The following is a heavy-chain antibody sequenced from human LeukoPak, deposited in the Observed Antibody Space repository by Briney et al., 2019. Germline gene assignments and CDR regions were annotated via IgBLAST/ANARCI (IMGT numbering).Heavy chain of an antibody. CDR1: GDSVSNSRSA. CDR2: TYYRSGWYS. D-gene: IGHD1-14*01. V-gene: IGHV6-1*01. CDR3: ARVNSWTEEPDTGFDY. J-gene: IGHJ4*02. Sequence: SQTLSLTCAISGDSVSNSRSAWNWIRQSPSRGLEWLGRTYYRSGWYSDYAASVKSRITISPDTSKNQFSLQLNSLTPEDTAVYFCARVNSWTEEPDTGFDYWGQGTLVTVSS.